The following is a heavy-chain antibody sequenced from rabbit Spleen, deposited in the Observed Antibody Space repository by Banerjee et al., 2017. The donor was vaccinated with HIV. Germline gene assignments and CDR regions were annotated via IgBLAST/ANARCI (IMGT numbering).Heavy chain of an antibody. CDR1: GFSFSSSYW. D-gene: IGHD2-1*01. CDR2: IITDSGGIT. Sequence: QEQLEESGGGLVKPEGSLTLTCKASGFSFSSSYWICWVRQAPGKGLEWIACIITDSGGITAYASWAKGRFTISKTSSTTVTLQMTSLTAADTATYFCARTAGWFGDGDGYFSLWGPGTLVTVS. J-gene: IGHJ4*01. V-gene: IGHV1S45*01. CDR3: ARTAGWFGDGDGYFSL.